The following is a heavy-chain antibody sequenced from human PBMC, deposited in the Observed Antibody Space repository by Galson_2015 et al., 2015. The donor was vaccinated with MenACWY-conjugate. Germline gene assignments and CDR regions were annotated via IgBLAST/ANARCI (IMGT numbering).Heavy chain of an antibody. V-gene: IGHV3-53*01. J-gene: IGHJ4*02. CDR1: GFTVSSNY. CDR2: MFNDGTT. CDR3: ARSPPRVVVIENYLDY. Sequence: SLRLSCAASGFTVSSNYISWVRQARGEGLEWVSVMFNDGTTYYADSAKGRFTISRDNSTNTLYLQMNSVRAEYTTVYYCARSPPRVVVIENYLDYWGQGTL. D-gene: IGHD2-15*01.